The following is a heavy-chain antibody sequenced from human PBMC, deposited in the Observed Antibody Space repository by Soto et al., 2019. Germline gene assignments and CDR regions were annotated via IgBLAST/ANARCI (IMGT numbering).Heavy chain of an antibody. D-gene: IGHD6-13*01. V-gene: IGHV4-30-4*01. Sequence: SETLSLTCTVSGRSISSVNYYWSWIRQPPGKGLEWIGYIYYSGSTYYNPSLRSRVTISVDTSKNQFSLKLSSVTAADTAVYYCAKTGYSSSWYLDPWGQGTLVTVSS. CDR3: AKTGYSSSWYLDP. CDR1: GRSISSVNYY. CDR2: IYYSGST. J-gene: IGHJ5*01.